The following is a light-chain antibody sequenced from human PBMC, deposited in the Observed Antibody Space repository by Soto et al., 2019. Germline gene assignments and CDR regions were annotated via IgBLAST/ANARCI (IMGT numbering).Light chain of an antibody. V-gene: IGLV1-44*01. J-gene: IGLJ1*01. CDR1: NSNIGVNT. Sequence: QLVLTQPPSTSGALGQRVTISCSGSNSNIGVNTVNWYQQLPGTAPKLLIYRDNWRPSGVPDRFSASKSGTSASLAISGLQSDDEADYYCAAWDDSLNGFVFGAGTKLTVL. CDR3: AAWDDSLNGFV. CDR2: RDN.